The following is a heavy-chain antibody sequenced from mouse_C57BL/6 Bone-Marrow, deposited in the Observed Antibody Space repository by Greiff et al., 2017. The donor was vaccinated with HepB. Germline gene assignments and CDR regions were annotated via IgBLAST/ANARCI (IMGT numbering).Heavy chain of an antibody. CDR2: ISDGGSYT. D-gene: IGHD2-1*01. Sequence: EVNVVESGGGLVKPGGSLKLSCAASGFTFSSYAMSWVRQTPEKRLEWVANISDGGSYTDSPDNVKGRFTISRDNAKNNLYLQMSHLKSEDTAMYYCARDRYGNYPYAMDDWGQGTSVTVSS. CDR3: ARDRYGNYPYAMDD. J-gene: IGHJ4*01. V-gene: IGHV5-4*01. CDR1: GFTFSSYA.